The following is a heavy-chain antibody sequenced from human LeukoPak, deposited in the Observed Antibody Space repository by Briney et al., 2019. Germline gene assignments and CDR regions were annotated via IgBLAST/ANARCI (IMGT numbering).Heavy chain of an antibody. D-gene: IGHD3-10*01. CDR2: IGTAGDT. J-gene: IGHJ3*02. CDR1: GFTFSSYD. V-gene: IGHV3-13*04. Sequence: GGSLRLSCAASGFTFSSYDMHWVRQATGKGLEWVSAIGTAGDTYYPGSVKGRFTISRENAKNSLYLQMNSLRAGDTAVYYCARGRLYGSGSHYNGPDDAFDIWGQGTMVTVSS. CDR3: ARGRLYGSGSHYNGPDDAFDI.